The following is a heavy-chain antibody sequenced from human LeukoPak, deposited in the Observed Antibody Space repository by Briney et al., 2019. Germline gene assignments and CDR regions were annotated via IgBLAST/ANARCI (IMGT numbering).Heavy chain of an antibody. J-gene: IGHJ4*02. Sequence: GGSLRLSCAASGFTFSSYAMHWVRQAPGKGLEWVAVISYDGSNKYYADSVKGRFTISRDNSKNTLYLQMNSLRAEDTAVYYCARDDSVRGVIGYYFDYWGQGTLVTVSS. CDR2: ISYDGSNK. D-gene: IGHD3-10*01. CDR3: ARDDSVRGVIGYYFDY. CDR1: GFTFSSYA. V-gene: IGHV3-30-3*01.